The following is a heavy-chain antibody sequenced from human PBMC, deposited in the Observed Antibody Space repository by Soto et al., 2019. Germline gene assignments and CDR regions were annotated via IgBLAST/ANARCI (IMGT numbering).Heavy chain of an antibody. Sequence: QVQLVQSGAEVKKPGASVKVSCKASGYTFTGYYMHWVRQAPGQGLEWMGWINPNSGGTNYAQKFQGWVTMTRDTAISSAYMELSRLRSDDTAVYYCARGYDCVWGSYRYSNWFDPWGQGPLVTVSS. CDR3: ARGYDCVWGSYRYSNWFDP. CDR1: GYTFTGYY. V-gene: IGHV1-2*04. CDR2: INPNSGGT. J-gene: IGHJ5*02. D-gene: IGHD3-16*02.